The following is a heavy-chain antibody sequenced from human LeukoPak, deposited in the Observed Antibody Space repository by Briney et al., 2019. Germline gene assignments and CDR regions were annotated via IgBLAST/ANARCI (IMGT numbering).Heavy chain of an antibody. CDR3: ATVEIGADPQLVSFDY. J-gene: IGHJ4*02. CDR1: GYTLTELS. V-gene: IGHV1-24*01. D-gene: IGHD1-26*01. CDR2: FDPEDGET. Sequence: GASVKVSCKVSGYTLTELSMHWARQAPGKGLEWMGGFDPEDGETIYAQKFQGRVTMTEDTSTDTAYMELSSLRSEDTAVYYCATVEIGADPQLVSFDYWGQGTLVTVSS.